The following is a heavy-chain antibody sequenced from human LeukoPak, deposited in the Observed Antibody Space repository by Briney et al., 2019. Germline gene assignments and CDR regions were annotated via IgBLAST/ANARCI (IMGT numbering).Heavy chain of an antibody. Sequence: GGSLRLSCAASGFTFSNYDMHWVRQAPGKGLEWVSVIGTAGNTYYLGSVKGRFTISRENAKNSLFLQMNSLSAADTAIYYCARSKSYSSGWTDFDYWGQGTLVTVSS. J-gene: IGHJ4*02. CDR2: IGTAGNT. CDR3: ARSKSYSSGWTDFDY. CDR1: GFTFSNYD. D-gene: IGHD6-19*01. V-gene: IGHV3-13*01.